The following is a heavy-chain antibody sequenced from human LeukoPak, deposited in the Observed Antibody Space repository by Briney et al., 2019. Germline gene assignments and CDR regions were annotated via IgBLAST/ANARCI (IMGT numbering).Heavy chain of an antibody. J-gene: IGHJ4*02. V-gene: IGHV3-23*01. CDR3: AKYYEKSLDY. CDR2: IGGSGGNT. CDR1: GLTFNSCA. Sequence: GGSLRLSCAASGLTFNSCAMSWVRQAPGKGLEWVSAIGGSGGNTFYADSVKGRFTISRDNSKNTLYLQLNSLTAGDTAVYYCAKYYEKSLDYWGQGTLVTVSS. D-gene: IGHD3-22*01.